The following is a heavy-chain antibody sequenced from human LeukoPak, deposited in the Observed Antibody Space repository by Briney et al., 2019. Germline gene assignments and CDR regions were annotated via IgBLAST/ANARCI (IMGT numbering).Heavy chain of an antibody. V-gene: IGHV4-4*07. CDR2: LYPGVST. J-gene: IGHJ6*03. CDR3: ARLKFYDSTGYSPGHYMDV. CDR1: GGPIYSYY. Sequence: KPSETLSLTCTVSGGPIYSYYWSWIRQTAGKGLEWIGRLYPGVSTNYNPSLKSRVTMSVDTSKNQFALKLSAVTAADTAVYYCARLKFYDSTGYSPGHYMDVWSKGTTVTVSS. D-gene: IGHD3-22*01.